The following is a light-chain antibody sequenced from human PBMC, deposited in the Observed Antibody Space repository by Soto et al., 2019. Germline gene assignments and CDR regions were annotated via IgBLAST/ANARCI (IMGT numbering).Light chain of an antibody. V-gene: IGKV1-5*03. Sequence: GDKVAITCRASQSISSWLAWYQQKPGKAPKLLIYKASTLESGVPSNFSGSGSGTEFTLSISSLQPEDSATYYCQQSYNNSLTFGGGTKVDIK. CDR2: KAS. CDR1: QSISSW. J-gene: IGKJ4*01. CDR3: QQSYNNSLT.